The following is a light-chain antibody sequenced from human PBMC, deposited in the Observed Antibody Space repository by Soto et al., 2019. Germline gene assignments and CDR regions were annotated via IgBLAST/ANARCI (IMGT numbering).Light chain of an antibody. CDR3: SSLTTSFTYV. V-gene: IGLV1-40*01. J-gene: IGLJ1*01. Sequence: QPVLTQPPSVSGAPGQRVTISCTGSSSNIGAGYDVHWYQQLPGTAPKLLIYGNSNRPSGVPDRFSGSKSGTSASLAITGLQAEDEADYYCSSLTTSFTYVFGTGTKLTVL. CDR1: SSNIGAGYD. CDR2: GNS.